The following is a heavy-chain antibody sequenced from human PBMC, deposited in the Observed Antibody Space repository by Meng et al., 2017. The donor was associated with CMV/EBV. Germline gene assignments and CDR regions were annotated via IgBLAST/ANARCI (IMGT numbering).Heavy chain of an antibody. CDR3: ARRITSDRFDP. J-gene: IGHJ5*02. CDR2: IYYSGST. Sequence: GSLRLSCTVSGGYISSSSYYWGWIRQPPGKGLEWIGSIYYSGSTYYNPSLKSRVTISVDTSKNQFSLKLSSVTAADTAVYYCARRITSDRFDPWGQGTLVTVSS. CDR1: GGYISSSSYY. D-gene: IGHD3-10*01. V-gene: IGHV4-39*07.